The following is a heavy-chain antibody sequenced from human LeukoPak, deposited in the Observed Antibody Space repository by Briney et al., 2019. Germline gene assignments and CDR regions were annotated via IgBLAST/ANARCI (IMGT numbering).Heavy chain of an antibody. CDR3: ARDRPAWYDSSAGLGY. V-gene: IGHV3-21*01. Sequence: PGGSLRLSCAASGFTFTSYSSTWVRQAPGKGLEWVSSISSDSTYIYYADSVKGRFTISRDNAKNSLYLHMNSLRAEDTAVYYCARDRPAWYDSSAGLGYWGQGTPVTVSS. CDR1: GFTFTSYS. CDR2: ISSDSTYI. D-gene: IGHD3-22*01. J-gene: IGHJ4*02.